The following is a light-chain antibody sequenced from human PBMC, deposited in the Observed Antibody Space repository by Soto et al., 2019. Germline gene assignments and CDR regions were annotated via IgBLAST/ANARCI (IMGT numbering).Light chain of an antibody. Sequence: QSVLTQPASVSGSPGQSITISCNGTSSDVGGYNYVSWYQQHPGKAPKLMIYEVSNRPSGVSNRFSGSKSGNTASLTISGLQAEDEADYYCSSYTSSSRVVFGGGAKLTVL. CDR2: EVS. V-gene: IGLV2-14*01. J-gene: IGLJ2*01. CDR3: SSYTSSSRVV. CDR1: SSDVGGYNY.